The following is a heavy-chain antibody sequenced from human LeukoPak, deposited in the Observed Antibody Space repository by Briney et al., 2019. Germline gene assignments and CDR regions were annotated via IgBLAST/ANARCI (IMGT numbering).Heavy chain of an antibody. Sequence: GGSLRLSCAASGFTFSSYAMHWVRQAPGKGLEWVAVISYDGSNKYYADSVKGRFTISRDNAKNSLLLQMNSLRAEDTAVYYCASVACSAVTCFGFLFFDYWGQGTLVTVSS. D-gene: IGHD2-15*01. V-gene: IGHV3-30*04. CDR1: GFTFSSYA. CDR2: ISYDGSNK. CDR3: ASVACSAVTCFGFLFFDY. J-gene: IGHJ4*02.